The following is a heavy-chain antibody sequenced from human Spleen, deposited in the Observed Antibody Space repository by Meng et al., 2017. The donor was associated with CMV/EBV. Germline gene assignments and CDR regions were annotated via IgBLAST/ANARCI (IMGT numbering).Heavy chain of an antibody. CDR1: GYTFSNYY. CDR3: ARDRVSGLITMTKY. J-gene: IGHJ4*02. CDR2: INPNSSGT. V-gene: IGHV1-2*02. Sequence: ASGYTFSNYYMHWVRQATGQGLEWMGWINPNSSGTNFAQKFQGRIIMTRDTSISTAYLDLSSLRSDDTAVYYCARDRVSGLITMTKYWGQGTLVTVSS. D-gene: IGHD3-22*01.